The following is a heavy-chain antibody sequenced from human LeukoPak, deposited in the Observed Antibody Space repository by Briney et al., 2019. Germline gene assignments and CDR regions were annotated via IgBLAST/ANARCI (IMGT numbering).Heavy chain of an antibody. J-gene: IGHJ4*02. Sequence: GGSLRLSCAASGFIVSSNYMSWVRQAPGKGLEWVSTIYSGGSTYYADSVKGRFTISRDNSQNKLYLQMNSLRAEDTAVYYCARAATLAGPFDYRGQGTLVTVSA. V-gene: IGHV3-53*01. CDR2: IYSGGST. CDR3: ARAATLAGPFDY. CDR1: GFIVSSNY.